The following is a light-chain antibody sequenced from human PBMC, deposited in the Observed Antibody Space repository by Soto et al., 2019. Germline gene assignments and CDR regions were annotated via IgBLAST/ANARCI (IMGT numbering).Light chain of an antibody. Sequence: DIQRTQSPSTLSASVGDRVTITCRASQSISSWLAWYQQKPGKAPKLLIYKASSLESGVPSRFSGSGSGTEFTLTISSLQPDDLATYYCQQYNSYWTFGQGTKVDIK. V-gene: IGKV1-5*03. CDR3: QQYNSYWT. CDR2: KAS. CDR1: QSISSW. J-gene: IGKJ1*01.